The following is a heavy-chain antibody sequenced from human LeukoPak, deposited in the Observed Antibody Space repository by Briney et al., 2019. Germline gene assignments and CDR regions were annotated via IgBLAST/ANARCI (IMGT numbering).Heavy chain of an antibody. J-gene: IGHJ4*02. CDR2: IIPIFGTA. Sequence: SVKVSCKASGGTFSSYAISWVRQAPGQGLEWMGGIIPIFGTANYAQKFQGRVTITADESTSTAYMELSSLRSEDTAVYYCARARTLRIVGATLFDYWGQGALVTVSS. CDR3: ARARTLRIVGATLFDY. V-gene: IGHV1-69*13. CDR1: GGTFSSYA. D-gene: IGHD1-26*01.